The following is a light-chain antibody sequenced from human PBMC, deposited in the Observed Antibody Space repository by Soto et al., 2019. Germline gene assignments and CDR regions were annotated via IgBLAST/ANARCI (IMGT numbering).Light chain of an antibody. CDR2: DTS. J-gene: IGKJ4*01. V-gene: IGKV3-15*01. Sequence: ISQSPATLSVSTGEGATLSCRASQGIGDTLSWYQHKPGQTPRLLIYDTSTRATGVPTRFSGSRSGAEFTLTINSLQSEDFAVYYCQPYNNWPLTFGGGTKVDIK. CDR1: QGIGDT. CDR3: QPYNNWPLT.